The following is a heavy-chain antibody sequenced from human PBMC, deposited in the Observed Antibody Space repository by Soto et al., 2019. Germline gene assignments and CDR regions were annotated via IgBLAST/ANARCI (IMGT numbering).Heavy chain of an antibody. J-gene: IGHJ4*02. CDR2: MSNDGTKK. CDR3: AKAGDVYNSFFDY. V-gene: IGHV3-30*18. CDR1: GFNFRNYG. Sequence: LRLSCAASGFNFRNYGMHWVRQAPGKGLEWVAVMSNDGTKKYYADSVKGRFTISRDNSKNTLSLQMNSLRPEDAAVYYCAKAGDVYNSFFDYWGRGTLVTVSS. D-gene: IGHD1-1*01.